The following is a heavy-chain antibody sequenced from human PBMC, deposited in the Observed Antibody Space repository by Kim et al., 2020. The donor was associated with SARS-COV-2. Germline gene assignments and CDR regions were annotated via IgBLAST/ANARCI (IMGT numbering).Heavy chain of an antibody. CDR1: GFTFSSYG. J-gene: IGHJ4*02. V-gene: IGHV3-33*01. CDR2: IWYDGSNK. Sequence: GGSLRLSCAASGFTFSSYGMHWVRQAPGKGLEWVAVIWYDGSNKYYADSVKGRFTISRDNSKNTLYLQMNSLRAEDTAVYYCAREGETESYYFDYWGQGTLVTVSS. CDR3: AREGETESYYFDY. D-gene: IGHD3-10*01.